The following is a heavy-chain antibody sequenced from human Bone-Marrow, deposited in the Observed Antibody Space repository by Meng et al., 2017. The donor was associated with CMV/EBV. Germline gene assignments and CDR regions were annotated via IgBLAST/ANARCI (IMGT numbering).Heavy chain of an antibody. CDR2: INPKSGGT. D-gene: IGHD6-19*01. Sequence: YTFTGYYMHWVRQAPGQGLEWMGWINPKSGGTNYAQKFQGRVTITTDESTSTAYMELSSLRSEDTAVYYCARGRFSSGWYGGYWFDPWGQGTLVTVSS. J-gene: IGHJ5*02. CDR3: ARGRFSSGWYGGYWFDP. V-gene: IGHV1-2*02. CDR1: YTFTGYY.